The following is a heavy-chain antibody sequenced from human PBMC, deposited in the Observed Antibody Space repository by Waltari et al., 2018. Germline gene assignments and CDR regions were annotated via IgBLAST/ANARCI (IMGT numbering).Heavy chain of an antibody. CDR3: ARDSVGSGYYTSWFDP. D-gene: IGHD3-3*01. J-gene: IGHJ5*02. Sequence: QVPLVESGGGLVQPGGSLRLSCAASGIAFSTYGMNWVRQAPGKGLEWVAIISYDGNTEYYADSVKGRFTISRDNSKNMVRLQMNSLTTEDTAMYYCARDSVGSGYYTSWFDPWGQGTLVTVSS. CDR2: ISYDGNTE. CDR1: GIAFSTYG. V-gene: IGHV3-30-3*01.